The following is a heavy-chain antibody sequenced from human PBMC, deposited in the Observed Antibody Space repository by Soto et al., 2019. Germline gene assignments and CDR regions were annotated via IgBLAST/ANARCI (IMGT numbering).Heavy chain of an antibody. V-gene: IGHV4-30-4*01. Sequence: QVQLQESGPGLVKPSQTLSLTCTVSGGSISSGDYYWSWIRQPPGKGLEWIGYIYYSGSTYYNPSRKSRVTISVDTSKNQFSLKLSSVTAADTAVYYCAREDGDLATSLDYWGQGTLVTVSS. CDR3: AREDGDLATSLDY. CDR2: IYYSGST. J-gene: IGHJ4*02. CDR1: GGSISSGDYY.